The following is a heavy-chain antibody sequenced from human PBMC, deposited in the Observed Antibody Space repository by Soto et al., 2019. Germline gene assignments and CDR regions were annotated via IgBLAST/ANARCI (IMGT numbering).Heavy chain of an antibody. CDR1: GFTFSNYA. V-gene: IGHV3-23*01. D-gene: IGHD6-13*01. CDR2: ITGSGDGT. J-gene: IGHJ4*02. Sequence: EVQLLESGGGLVQPGGSLRLSCAASGFTFSNYAMTWVRQAPGKGLEWVSVITGSGDGTYFVDSVKGRFTISRDNSKNTVYLQMNSLRAEDTAVYYCAKRPLTAAGFDYWGQGTLVTVSS. CDR3: AKRPLTAAGFDY.